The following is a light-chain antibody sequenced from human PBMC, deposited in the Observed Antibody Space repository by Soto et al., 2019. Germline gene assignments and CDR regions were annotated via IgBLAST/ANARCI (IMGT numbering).Light chain of an antibody. CDR3: SSYTSSTTLV. Sequence: QSVLTQPASVSGSPGQSITISCTGTSSDVGGYNYVSWYQQHPGKAPKLMIYEVSNRPSGVSNRFSGSKSGNTASLTISGLQAEDEDDYYFSSYTSSTTLVFGTGTKVTVL. CDR2: EVS. CDR1: SSDVGGYNY. J-gene: IGLJ1*01. V-gene: IGLV2-14*01.